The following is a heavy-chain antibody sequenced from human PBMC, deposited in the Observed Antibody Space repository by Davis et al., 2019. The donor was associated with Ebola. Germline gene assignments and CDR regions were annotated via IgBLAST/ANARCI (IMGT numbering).Heavy chain of an antibody. J-gene: IGHJ4*02. Sequence: GGSLRLSCAASGFTFSSYWMSWVRQAPGKGLEWVANIKQDGSEKYYVDSVKGRFTISRDNAKNSLYLQMNSLRAEDTAVYYCAKDGNSGYDYGPPFDYWGQGTLVTVSS. D-gene: IGHD5-12*01. CDR1: GFTFSSYW. V-gene: IGHV3-7*03. CDR3: AKDGNSGYDYGPPFDY. CDR2: IKQDGSEK.